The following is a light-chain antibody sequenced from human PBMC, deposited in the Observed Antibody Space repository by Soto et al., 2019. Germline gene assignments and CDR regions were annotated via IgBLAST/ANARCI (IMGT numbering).Light chain of an antibody. CDR1: QSISSY. J-gene: IGKJ2*01. V-gene: IGKV3-15*01. Sequence: EIVMTQSPATLSVSPGERATLSCRASQSISSYVAWYQQKPGQAPRLLIYGASTTATGIPARFSGSGSGTEFTLTISSLQSEDFAVYNCQQYNKWPRTFGQGTKVDI. CDR3: QQYNKWPRT. CDR2: GAS.